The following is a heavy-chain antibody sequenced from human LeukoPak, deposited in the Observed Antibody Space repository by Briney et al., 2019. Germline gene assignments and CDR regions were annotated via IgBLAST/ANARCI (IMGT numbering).Heavy chain of an antibody. V-gene: IGHV7-4-1*02. CDR3: ARRPEVRGYFDWLSTPDPYYYYYMDV. CDR2: INTNTGNP. Sequence: GASVKVSCKASGYTFTSYAMNWVRQAPGQGLEWMGWINTNTGNPTYAQGFTGRFVFSLDTSVSTAYLQISSLKAEDTAVYYCARRPEVRGYFDWLSTPDPYYYYYMDVWGKGTTVTVSS. CDR1: GYTFTSYA. D-gene: IGHD3-9*01. J-gene: IGHJ6*03.